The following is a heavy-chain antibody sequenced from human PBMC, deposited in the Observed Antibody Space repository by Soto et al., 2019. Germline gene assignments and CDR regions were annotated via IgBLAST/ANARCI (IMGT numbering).Heavy chain of an antibody. J-gene: IGHJ4*02. CDR1: GGTFSSYA. D-gene: IGHD3-22*01. Sequence: QVQLVQSGAEVKKPGSSVKVSCKASGGTFSSYAISWVRQAPGQGLEWMGGIIPIFGTANYAQKFQGRVTIPGDESRRTAYRELSSLRSGETAVYYWARGLPHYDSSGYTTGYWGKGTLVTVSS. CDR3: ARGLPHYDSSGYTTGY. V-gene: IGHV1-69*12. CDR2: IIPIFGTA.